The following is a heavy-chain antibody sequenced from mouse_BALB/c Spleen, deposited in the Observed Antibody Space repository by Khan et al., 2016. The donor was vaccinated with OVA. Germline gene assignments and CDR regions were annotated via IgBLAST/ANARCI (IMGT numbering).Heavy chain of an antibody. J-gene: IGHJ2*01. V-gene: IGHV5-6-5*01. D-gene: IGHD3-3*01. CDR3: TEGLVLYYFDY. CDR1: GFTFSSYA. Sequence: EVELVESGGGLVKPGGSLKLSCAASGFTFSSYAMSWVRQTPETRLEWVASISSGGFTYYPDSVKGRLTIYRDNARDVLYLQMSSLRSEDTAIYYCTEGLVLYYFDYWGQGTTLTVSS. CDR2: ISSGGFT.